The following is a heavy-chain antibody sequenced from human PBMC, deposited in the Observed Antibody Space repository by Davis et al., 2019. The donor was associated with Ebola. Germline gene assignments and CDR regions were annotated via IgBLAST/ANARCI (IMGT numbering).Heavy chain of an antibody. CDR3: TTDPIITMIDSIAVHTDFDY. V-gene: IGHV1-46*01. J-gene: IGHJ4*02. Sequence: ASVKVSCKASGYTFTSYYMHWVRQAPGQGLEWMGIINPSGGSTSYAQKFQGRVTMTRDTSTSTVYMELSSLRSEDTAVYYCTTDPIITMIDSIAVHTDFDYWGQGTLVTVSS. CDR1: GYTFTSYY. CDR2: INPSGGST. D-gene: IGHD3-22*01.